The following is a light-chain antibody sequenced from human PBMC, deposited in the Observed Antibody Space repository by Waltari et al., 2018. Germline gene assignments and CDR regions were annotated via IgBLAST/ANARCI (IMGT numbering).Light chain of an antibody. CDR2: GNS. V-gene: IGLV1-40*01. Sequence: QSVLTQPPSVSGAPGQRVTISCPGSSSNIGAGYDVNWYQHLPGKAPKLLIYGNSNRPSGVPDRISGSKSGTSASLAITGLQAEDEADYYCQSYDSSLGGSVFGGGTKLTVL. CDR1: SSNIGAGYD. CDR3: QSYDSSLGGSV. J-gene: IGLJ2*01.